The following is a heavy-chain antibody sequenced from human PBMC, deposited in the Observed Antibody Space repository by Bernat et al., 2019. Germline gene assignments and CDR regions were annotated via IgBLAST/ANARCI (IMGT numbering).Heavy chain of an antibody. CDR2: INPSGGST. CDR1: GYTFTSYY. J-gene: IGHJ6*02. Sequence: QVQLVQSGAEVKKPGASVKVSCKASGYTFTSYYMHWVRQAPGQGLEWMGIINPSGGSTSYAQKFQGRVTMTRDTSTSTVYMELSSLRAEDTAVYYCARDINVLNDFWSGSGMDVWGQGTTVTVSS. V-gene: IGHV1-46*01. CDR3: ARDINVLNDFWSGSGMDV. D-gene: IGHD3-3*01.